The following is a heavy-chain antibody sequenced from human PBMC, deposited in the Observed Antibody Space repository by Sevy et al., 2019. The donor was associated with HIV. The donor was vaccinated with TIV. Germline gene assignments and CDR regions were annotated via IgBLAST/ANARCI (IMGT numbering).Heavy chain of an antibody. CDR1: GYTLTELS. CDR3: ATVGLRYFSGASSYQGDWFDP. J-gene: IGHJ5*02. Sequence: ASVKVSCKVSGYTLTELSIHWVRQAPGKGLEWMGGFDPGSGATVYAQKFQGRVTMTEDTSTDTGYMELSSLTSDDTAVYYGATVGLRYFSGASSYQGDWFDPWGQGTLVTVSS. CDR2: FDPGSGAT. V-gene: IGHV1-24*01. D-gene: IGHD2-15*01.